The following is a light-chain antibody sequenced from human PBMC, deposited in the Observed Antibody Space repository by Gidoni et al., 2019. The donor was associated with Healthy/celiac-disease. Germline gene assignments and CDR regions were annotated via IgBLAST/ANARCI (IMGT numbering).Light chain of an antibody. CDR2: GAS. CDR3: QQYGSSPWT. J-gene: IGKJ1*01. Sequence: EIVLTQSPGTLSLSPGERATLSCRASQSVSSSYLARYQQKPGQAPRLLIYGASSRATGIPDRFSGSGSGTDFTLTISRLEPEDFAVYYCQQYGSSPWTFXQXTKVEIK. CDR1: QSVSSSY. V-gene: IGKV3-20*01.